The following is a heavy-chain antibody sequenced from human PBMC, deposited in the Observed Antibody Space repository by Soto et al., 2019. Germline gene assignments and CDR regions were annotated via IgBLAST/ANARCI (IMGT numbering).Heavy chain of an antibody. CDR1: GFTFRDYA. CDR3: AKDRPAGHPPMCYFDY. J-gene: IGHJ4*02. Sequence: GGSLRLSCRVSGFTFRDYALSWVRQAPGKGLEWVSAISSSGGNTYYANSVKGRFTISRDNSKNTLYLQMNSLRAGDTAVYYCAKDRPAGHPPMCYFDYWGQGTLVTVSS. CDR2: ISSSGGNT. V-gene: IGHV3-23*01. D-gene: IGHD2-2*01.